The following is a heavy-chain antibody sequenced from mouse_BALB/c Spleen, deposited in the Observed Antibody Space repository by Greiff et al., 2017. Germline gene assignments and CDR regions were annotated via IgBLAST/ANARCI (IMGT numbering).Heavy chain of an antibody. V-gene: IGHV2-9*02. CDR3: ARERYYGTYAMDY. CDR1: GFSLTSYG. J-gene: IGHJ4*01. Sequence: VKLMESGPGLVAPSQSLSITCTVSGFSLTSYGVHWVRQPPGKGLEWLGVIWAGGSTNYNSALMSRLSISKDNSKSQVFLKMNSLQTDDTAMYYCARERYYGTYAMDYWGQGTSVTVSS. CDR2: IWAGGST. D-gene: IGHD1-2*01.